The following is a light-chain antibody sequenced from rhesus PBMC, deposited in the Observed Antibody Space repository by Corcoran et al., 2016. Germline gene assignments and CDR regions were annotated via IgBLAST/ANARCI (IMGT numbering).Light chain of an antibody. CDR2: YAS. CDR1: QSVGST. CDR3: QQYNDWPLT. V-gene: IGKV3-42*03. J-gene: IGKJ4*01. Sequence: ETVMMQSPATLSLSPGERATLSCRASQSVGSTLAWYPQKPGQAPRLLIYYASTRATGIPDRFSGSGYGTEFTLPRSSLDPEDFGVYYCQQYNDWPLTFGGGTKVEIK.